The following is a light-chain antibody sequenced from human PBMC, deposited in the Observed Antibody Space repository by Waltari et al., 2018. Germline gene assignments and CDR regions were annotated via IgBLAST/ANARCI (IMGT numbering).Light chain of an antibody. J-gene: IGKJ4*01. CDR3: MQSIQFPLT. V-gene: IGKV2D-29*01. Sequence: DVVMTQPPLALSVTPGQPASIPCTSSQSLLHRDGKTHLYWYLQKPGQPPQLLIYEVSTRFSGVPDRFSGSGSGTDFTLKISRGEAEDVGLYYCMQSIQFPLTFGGGTKVEIK. CDR2: EVS. CDR1: QSLLHRDGKTH.